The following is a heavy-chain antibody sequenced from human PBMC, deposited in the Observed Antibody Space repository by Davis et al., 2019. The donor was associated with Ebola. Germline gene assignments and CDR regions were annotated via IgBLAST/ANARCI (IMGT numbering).Heavy chain of an antibody. CDR2: IIPMLGIP. V-gene: IGHV1-69*04. CDR3: ARDLGTAMATE. Sequence: AASVTVSCKASGGTFSTYAIDWVRKAPGQGLEWMGRIIPMLGIPNYAQRFQGRVTITADKSTSTAYMELSSLRSEDTAMYYCARDLGTAMATEWGQGTLVTVSS. D-gene: IGHD5-18*01. CDR1: GGTFSTYA. J-gene: IGHJ4*02.